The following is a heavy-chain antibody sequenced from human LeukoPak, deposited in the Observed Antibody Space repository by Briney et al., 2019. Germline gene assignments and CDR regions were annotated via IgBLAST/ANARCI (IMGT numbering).Heavy chain of an antibody. CDR1: GDSISPYY. V-gene: IGHV4-59*08. Sequence: SETLSLTCTVSGDSISPYYWSWIRHPPGKGLEWIGYISYSGDTNYNPSLKSRVTMSVDTSKNQLSLKLSSVTAADTAVYYCARGYCSSTSCYRWFDPWGQGTLVTVSS. CDR2: ISYSGDT. D-gene: IGHD2-2*01. CDR3: ARGYCSSTSCYRWFDP. J-gene: IGHJ5*02.